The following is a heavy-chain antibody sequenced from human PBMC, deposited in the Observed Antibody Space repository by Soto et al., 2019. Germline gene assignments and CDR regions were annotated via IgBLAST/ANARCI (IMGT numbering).Heavy chain of an antibody. V-gene: IGHV4-59*08. Sequence: SETLSLTCTVSGGSISSYYWSWIRQPPGKGLEWIGYIYYSGSTNYNPSLKSRVTISVDTSKNQFSLKLGSVTAADTAVYYCAGGQYYYGSGSRPRYVIDPWGQGTLVTVSS. CDR1: GGSISSYY. CDR3: AGGQYYYGSGSRPRYVIDP. J-gene: IGHJ5*02. CDR2: IYYSGST. D-gene: IGHD3-10*01.